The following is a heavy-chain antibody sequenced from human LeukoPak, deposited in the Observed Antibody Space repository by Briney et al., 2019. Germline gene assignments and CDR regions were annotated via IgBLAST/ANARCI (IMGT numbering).Heavy chain of an antibody. CDR3: AKGVVVAPDVTPFDY. V-gene: IGHV3-23*01. CDR1: GLTFNNYA. J-gene: IGHJ4*02. Sequence: GGSLRLSCAVSGLTFNNYAMSWVRQAPGKGLEWVSGISGRGASKYYADSVKGRFTISRDNPKNTLYLRMNSLRAEDTAVYYCAKGVVVAPDVTPFDYWGQGTLVTVSS. D-gene: IGHD2-2*01. CDR2: ISGRGASK.